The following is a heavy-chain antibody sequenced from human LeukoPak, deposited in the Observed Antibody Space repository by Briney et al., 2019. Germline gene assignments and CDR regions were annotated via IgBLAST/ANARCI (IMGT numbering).Heavy chain of an antibody. CDR3: ARGIQLWSYNWFDP. V-gene: IGHV4-34*01. D-gene: IGHD5-18*01. CDR2: INHSGNT. CDR1: GGSFSGYY. J-gene: IGHJ5*02. Sequence: PSETLSLTCAVYGGSFSGYYWSWVRQPPGKGLEWIGEINHSGNTNHNPSLKSRVTISVDTSKNQFSLKLSSVTAADTAVYYCARGIQLWSYNWFDPWGQGTLVTVSS.